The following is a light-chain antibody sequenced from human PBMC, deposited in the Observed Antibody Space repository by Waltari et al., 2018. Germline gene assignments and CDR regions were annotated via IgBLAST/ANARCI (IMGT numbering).Light chain of an antibody. CDR2: QGN. Sequence: QTVLTQEPSLSVSPGGTVTLTCALSSGSVSSTSYATWYQQTPGQAPRTLVYQGNGRSSVVPDRFSGSILGNKAALTITGAQADDESDYYCSMYMGSGIWVFGGGTKLTVL. CDR3: SMYMGSGIWV. J-gene: IGLJ3*02. CDR1: SGSVSSTSY. V-gene: IGLV8-61*01.